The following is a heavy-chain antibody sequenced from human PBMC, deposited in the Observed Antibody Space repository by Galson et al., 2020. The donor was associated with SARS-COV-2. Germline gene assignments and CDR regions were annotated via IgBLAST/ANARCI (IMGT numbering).Heavy chain of an antibody. CDR2: MNPKSGNT. J-gene: IGHJ5*02. CDR3: ARVWERGFSYGNWFDP. V-gene: IGHV1-8*01. D-gene: IGHD5-18*01. CDR1: GYAFTNYD. Sequence: ASVKVSCKASGYAFTNYDIKWVRQATAEGLEWMGWMNPKSGNTGYVQKFQGRVTMTRDTSTSTAYMELSSLRSEDTAVYYCARVWERGFSYGNWFDPWGQGTLVTVSS.